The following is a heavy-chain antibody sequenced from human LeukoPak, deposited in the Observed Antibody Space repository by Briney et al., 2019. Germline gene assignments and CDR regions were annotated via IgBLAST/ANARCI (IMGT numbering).Heavy chain of an antibody. CDR1: GGTFSSYA. V-gene: IGHV1-69*04. CDR3: ARMAGIAVAGFDY. D-gene: IGHD6-19*01. CDR2: IIPILGIA. Sequence: EASVKVSCKASGGTFSSYAISWVRQAPGQGLEWMGRIIPILGIANYAQKFQGRVTITADKSTSTAYMELSSLRSEDTAVYYCARMAGIAVAGFDYWGQGTLVTVSS. J-gene: IGHJ4*02.